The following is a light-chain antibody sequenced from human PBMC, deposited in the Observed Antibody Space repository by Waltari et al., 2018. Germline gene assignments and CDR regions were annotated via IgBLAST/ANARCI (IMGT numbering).Light chain of an antibody. J-gene: IGLJ3*02. Sequence: QSVLTQPPSVAGAPGQRVTISCTGSSPHIGAGYDVPWYQQFPGTAPKLLIYGNNDRPSGVPDRFSGSKSATSASLAITGLQADDEAEYHCQSYDNGLRGRVFGGGTKVTVL. CDR2: GNN. CDR3: QSYDNGLRGRV. V-gene: IGLV1-40*01. CDR1: SPHIGAGYD.